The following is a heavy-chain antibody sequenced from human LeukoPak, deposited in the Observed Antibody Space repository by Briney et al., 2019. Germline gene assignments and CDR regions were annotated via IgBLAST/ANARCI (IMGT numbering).Heavy chain of an antibody. CDR1: GGSISSYY. CDR3: ARSRGGNIDY. Sequence: SETLSLTCTVSGGSISSYYWSWIRQPPGKGLEWIGYIYYSGSTNYNPFLKSRVTISVDTSKNQFSLKLSSVTAADTAVYYCARSRGGNIDYWGQGTLVTVSS. V-gene: IGHV4-59*01. CDR2: IYYSGST. D-gene: IGHD4-23*01. J-gene: IGHJ4*02.